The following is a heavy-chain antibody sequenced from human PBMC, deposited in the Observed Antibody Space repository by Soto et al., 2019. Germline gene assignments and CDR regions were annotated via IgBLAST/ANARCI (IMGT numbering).Heavy chain of an antibody. CDR2: ISAYNGNT. CDR3: ARVPPTIRGSKLPTEYFQH. CDR1: GYTFTSYG. J-gene: IGHJ1*01. D-gene: IGHD5-12*01. V-gene: IGHV1-18*01. Sequence: QVQLVQSGAEVKKPGASVKVSCKASGYTFTSYGISWVRQAPGQGLEWLGWISAYNGNTNYAQKLQGRVTMTTDTATSTAYMELRSLRSDDTAGYYCARVPPTIRGSKLPTEYFQHWGQGTLVTVSS.